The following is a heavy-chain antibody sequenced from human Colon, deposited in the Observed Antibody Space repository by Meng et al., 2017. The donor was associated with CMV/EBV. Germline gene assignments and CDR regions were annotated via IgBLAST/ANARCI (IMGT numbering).Heavy chain of an antibody. D-gene: IGHD3-10*01. Sequence: GGSLRLSCAASGFAFCGYWMHWARQAPGKGLVWVSRINHDGTNTIYADSVKGRFTVSRDNARNTLYLQMNTLRAEDTAVYYCVREDGVVASRGNRFDPWGQGTLVTVSS. CDR3: VREDGVVASRGNRFDP. CDR1: GFAFCGYW. V-gene: IGHV3-74*01. J-gene: IGHJ5*02. CDR2: INHDGTNT.